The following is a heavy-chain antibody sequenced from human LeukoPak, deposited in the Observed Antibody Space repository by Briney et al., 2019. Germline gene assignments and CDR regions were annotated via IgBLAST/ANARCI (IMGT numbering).Heavy chain of an antibody. Sequence: GGSLRLSCAASGFTFSSYSMNWVRQAPGKGLEWVSSISSSSSYIYYADSVKGRFTISRDNAKNSLYLQMNSLRAEDTAVYYCARAPLRGYYYYGMDVWGQGTTVTVSS. CDR2: ISSSSSYI. CDR1: GFTFSSYS. J-gene: IGHJ6*02. V-gene: IGHV3-21*01. CDR3: ARAPLRGYYYYGMDV.